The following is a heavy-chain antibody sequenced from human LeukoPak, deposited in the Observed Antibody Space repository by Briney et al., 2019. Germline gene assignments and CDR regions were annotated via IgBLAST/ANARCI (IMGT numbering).Heavy chain of an antibody. CDR1: GFTFDDYA. Sequence: PGGSLRLSCAASGFTFDDYAMHWVRQAPGKGLEWVSGISWNSGSIGYADSVKGRFTISRDNAKNSLYLQMNSLRAEDTALYYCAKGIGNTAFDIWGQGTMVTVSS. D-gene: IGHD2-2*02. CDR2: ISWNSGSI. J-gene: IGHJ3*02. V-gene: IGHV3-9*01. CDR3: AKGIGNTAFDI.